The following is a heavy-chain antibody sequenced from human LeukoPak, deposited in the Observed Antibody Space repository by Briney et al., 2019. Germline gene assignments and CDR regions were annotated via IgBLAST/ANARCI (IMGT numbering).Heavy chain of an antibody. CDR1: GFTFSSYA. V-gene: IGHV3-23*01. J-gene: IGHJ6*02. CDR2: ISGSGGST. CDR3: AKGGYCSSTSCEIHYYYYGMDV. Sequence: GGCLRLSCAASGFTFSSYAMSWVRQAPGKGLEWVSAISGSGGSTYYADSVKGRFTISRDNSKNTLYLQMNSLRAEDTAVYYCAKGGYCSSTSCEIHYYYYGMDVWGQGTTVTVSS. D-gene: IGHD2-2*01.